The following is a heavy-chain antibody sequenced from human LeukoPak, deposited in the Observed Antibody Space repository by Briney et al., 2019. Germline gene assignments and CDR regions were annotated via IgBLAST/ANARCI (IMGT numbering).Heavy chain of an antibody. V-gene: IGHV1-46*01. D-gene: IGHD3-9*01. Sequence: ASVKVSCKASGYTFTSYYMHWVRQAPGQGLEWMGIINPSGGSTSYAQKFQGRVTMTWDTSTSTVYMELSSLRSEDTAVYYCARGALRYFDWSSRGLDYWGQGTLVTVSS. CDR1: GYTFTSYY. CDR2: INPSGGST. J-gene: IGHJ4*02. CDR3: ARGALRYFDWSSRGLDY.